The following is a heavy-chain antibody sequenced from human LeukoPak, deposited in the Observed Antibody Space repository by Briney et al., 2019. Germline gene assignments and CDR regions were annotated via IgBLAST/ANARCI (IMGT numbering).Heavy chain of an antibody. CDR2: INHSGST. Sequence: SETLSLTCAVYGGSFSGYYWSWIRQPPGKGLEWIGEINHSGSTNYNPSLKSRVTISVDTSENQFSLKLSSVTAADTAVYYCARVRVLWFGELLHYFDYWGQGTLVTVSS. CDR1: GGSFSGYY. V-gene: IGHV4-34*01. D-gene: IGHD3-10*01. CDR3: ARVRVLWFGELLHYFDY. J-gene: IGHJ4*02.